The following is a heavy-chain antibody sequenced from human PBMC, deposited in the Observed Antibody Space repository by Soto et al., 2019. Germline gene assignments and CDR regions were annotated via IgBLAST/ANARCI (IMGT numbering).Heavy chain of an antibody. Sequence: SETLSLTCAVSGGSISSSNWWSWVRQPPGKGLEWIGEIYHSGSTNYNPSLKSRVTISVDKSKNQFSLKLSSVTAADTAVYYCARSPGGIVGAEAAFDIWGQGTMVTVSS. J-gene: IGHJ3*02. CDR3: ARSPGGIVGAEAAFDI. D-gene: IGHD1-26*01. CDR1: GGSISSSNW. CDR2: IYHSGST. V-gene: IGHV4-4*02.